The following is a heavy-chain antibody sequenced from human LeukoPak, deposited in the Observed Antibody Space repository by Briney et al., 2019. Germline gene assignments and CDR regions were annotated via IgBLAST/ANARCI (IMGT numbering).Heavy chain of an antibody. D-gene: IGHD3-3*01. Sequence: VASVKVSCKASGYTFTSYGISWVRQAPGQGLEWMGWISAYNGNTNYAQKLQGRVTMTTDTSTSTAYMELRSLRSDDTAVYYCARVNTIFGVVMLATYYYYYMDVWGKGTTVTVSS. J-gene: IGHJ6*03. CDR2: ISAYNGNT. V-gene: IGHV1-18*01. CDR1: GYTFTSYG. CDR3: ARVNTIFGVVMLATYYYYYMDV.